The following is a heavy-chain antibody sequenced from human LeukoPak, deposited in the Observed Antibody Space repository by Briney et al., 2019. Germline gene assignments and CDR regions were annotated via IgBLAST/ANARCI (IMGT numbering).Heavy chain of an antibody. V-gene: IGHV3-11*04. CDR1: GFRFESVY. Sequence: GGSLRLSCAASGFRFESVYMGWIRQVPGKGLDYIALISASGAVPYYAESVKGRFTISRDNAKNSVSLQMSSLSADDTAVYYCARSLIVASEDYWGQGTLVTVS. CDR2: ISASGAVP. CDR3: ARSLIVASEDY. D-gene: IGHD3-22*01. J-gene: IGHJ4*02.